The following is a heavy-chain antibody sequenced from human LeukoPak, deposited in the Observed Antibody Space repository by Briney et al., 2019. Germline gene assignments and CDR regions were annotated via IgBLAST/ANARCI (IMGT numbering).Heavy chain of an antibody. CDR2: ISSSSTYI. J-gene: IGHJ4*02. CDR3: ARDYTTTLTTATNFVY. D-gene: IGHD4-17*01. Sequence: GGSLRLSCAVSGFTFSSYSMNWVRQAPGKGLEWVSSISSSSTYIFYADSMKGRFTISRDNTKNSLYLQMNSLRAEDTAIYYCARDYTTTLTTATNFVYWGQGTLVTVSS. CDR1: GFTFSSYS. V-gene: IGHV3-21*01.